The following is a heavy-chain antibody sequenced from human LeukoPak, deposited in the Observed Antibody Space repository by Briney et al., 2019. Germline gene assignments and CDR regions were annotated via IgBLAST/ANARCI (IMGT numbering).Heavy chain of an antibody. CDR1: GYTFTSYG. CDR3: ATDPEYSSSSPPGY. Sequence: ASVKVSCKASGYTFTSYGIGWVRQAPGQGLEWMGWISAYNGNTNYAQKFQGRVTMTEDTSTDTAYMELSSLRSEDTAVYYCATDPEYSSSSPPGYWGQGTLVTVSS. D-gene: IGHD6-6*01. CDR2: ISAYNGNT. V-gene: IGHV1-18*01. J-gene: IGHJ4*02.